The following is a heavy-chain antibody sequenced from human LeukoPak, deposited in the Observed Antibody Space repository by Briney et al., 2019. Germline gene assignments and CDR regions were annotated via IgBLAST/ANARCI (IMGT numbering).Heavy chain of an antibody. D-gene: IGHD2-21*02. J-gene: IGHJ6*02. CDR3: ARGSVVTAIRQGMDV. Sequence: PSETLSLTCAVYGGSFSGYYWSWIRQPPGKGLEWIGEINHSESTNYNPSLKSRVTISVDTSKNQFSLKLSSVTAADTAVYYCARGSVVTAIRQGMDVWGQGTTVTVSS. CDR1: GGSFSGYY. V-gene: IGHV4-34*01. CDR2: INHSEST.